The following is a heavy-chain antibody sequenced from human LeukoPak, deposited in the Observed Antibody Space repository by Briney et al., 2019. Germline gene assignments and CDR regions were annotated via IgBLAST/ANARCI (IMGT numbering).Heavy chain of an antibody. CDR1: GYTFTSYY. Sequence: ASVKVSCKASGYTFTSYYMHWVRQAPGQGLEWMGIINPSGGSTSYAQKFQGRVTMTRDTSTSTVYMELSSLRSEDTAVYYCARDRCSGGSCYGDFDNWGQGTLVTVSS. CDR3: ARDRCSGGSCYGDFDN. CDR2: INPSGGST. J-gene: IGHJ4*02. D-gene: IGHD2-15*01. V-gene: IGHV1-46*01.